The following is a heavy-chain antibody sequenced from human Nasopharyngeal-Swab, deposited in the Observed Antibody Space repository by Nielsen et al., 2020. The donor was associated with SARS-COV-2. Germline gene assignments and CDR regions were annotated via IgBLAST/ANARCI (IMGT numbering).Heavy chain of an antibody. V-gene: IGHV4-34*01. CDR2: INHSGSS. J-gene: IGHJ2*01. D-gene: IGHD3-16*01. Sequence: SETLSLTCAVYGGSFSTYYWSWIRQPPGKGLEWIGEINHSGSSNYNPSLKSRVTISVDTSKNQFSLRLSSVTAADTAVYYCARDSSLWYFDLWGRGTLVSVSS. CDR1: GGSFSTYY. CDR3: ARDSSLWYFDL.